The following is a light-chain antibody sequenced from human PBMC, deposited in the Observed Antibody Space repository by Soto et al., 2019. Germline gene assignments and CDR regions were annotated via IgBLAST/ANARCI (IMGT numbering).Light chain of an antibody. CDR2: DAS. CDR1: QSVRSN. V-gene: IGKV3-11*01. Sequence: IVMRSSPASLSEYPGERATLSCRASQSVRSNLAWYQQKPGQAPRLLIYDASNRPTDIPARFSGSGSETNFTCTISSLAPEVFAVYYFQLRSDWPLTSAQGTRLEIK. CDR3: QLRSDWPLT. J-gene: IGKJ5*01.